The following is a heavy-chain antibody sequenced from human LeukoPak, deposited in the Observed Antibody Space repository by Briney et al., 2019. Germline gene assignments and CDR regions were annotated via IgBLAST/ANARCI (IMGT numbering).Heavy chain of an antibody. D-gene: IGHD2-2*01. CDR2: IYTSGST. CDR3: ARHGAGYCSSTSCRAYWYFDL. Sequence: ETLSLTCTVSGGSNSSYYWSWIRQPPGKGLEWIGYIYTSGSTNYNPSLKSRVTISVDTSKNQFSLKLSSVTAADTAVYYCARHGAGYCSSTSCRAYWYFDLWGRGTLVTVSS. J-gene: IGHJ2*01. CDR1: GGSNSSYY. V-gene: IGHV4-4*09.